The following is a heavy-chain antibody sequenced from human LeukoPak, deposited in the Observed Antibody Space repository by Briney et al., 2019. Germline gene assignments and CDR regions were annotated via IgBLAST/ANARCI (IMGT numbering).Heavy chain of an antibody. Sequence: PSETLSLTCAVYGGSFSGYYWSWIRQPPGKGLEWIGEINHSGSTNYNPSLKSRVTISVDTSKNQFSPKLSSVTAADTAVYYCARGEYSYGAWRAFDIWGQGTMVTVSS. CDR3: ARGEYSYGAWRAFDI. D-gene: IGHD5-18*01. CDR2: INHSGST. J-gene: IGHJ3*02. V-gene: IGHV4-34*01. CDR1: GGSFSGYY.